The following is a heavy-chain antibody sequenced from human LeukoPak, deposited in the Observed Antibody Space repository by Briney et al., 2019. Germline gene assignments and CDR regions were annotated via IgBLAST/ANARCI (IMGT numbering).Heavy chain of an antibody. V-gene: IGHV4-34*01. CDR2: INHSGST. D-gene: IGHD3-22*01. CDR1: GGSFSGYY. Sequence: KPSETLSLTCAVYGGSFSGYYWSWIRQPPGKGLEWIGEINHSGSTNYNPSLKSRVTISVDTSKNQFSLKLSSVTAADTAVYYCAANYYDSSGQTTAWGQGTLVTVSS. J-gene: IGHJ5*02. CDR3: AANYYDSSGQTTA.